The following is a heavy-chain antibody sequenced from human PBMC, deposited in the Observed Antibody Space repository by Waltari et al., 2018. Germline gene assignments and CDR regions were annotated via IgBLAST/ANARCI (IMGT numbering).Heavy chain of an antibody. J-gene: IGHJ4*02. V-gene: IGHV3-66*01. CDR3: AKVGDAIFGVVVPCRDYLDS. Sequence: EVQLVESGGGLVQPGGSLRLSCAASGFNVRTNYMSWVRQTPGRGLESGSVIYTGASVYDADSGKGRFTISRDNSENTLYLQMNSLRAEDTAVYYCAKVGDAIFGVVVPCRDYLDSWGQGTLVTVSS. D-gene: IGHD3-3*01. CDR2: IYTGASV. CDR1: GFNVRTNY.